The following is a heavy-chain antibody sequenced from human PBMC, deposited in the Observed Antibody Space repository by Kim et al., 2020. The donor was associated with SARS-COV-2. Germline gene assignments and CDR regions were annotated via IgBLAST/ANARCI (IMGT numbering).Heavy chain of an antibody. CDR3: AREFYYDSSGNNDNAFDI. J-gene: IGHJ3*02. V-gene: IGHV3-30-3*01. D-gene: IGHD3-22*01. CDR2: ISYDGSNK. Sequence: GGSLRLSCAASGFTFSSYAMHWVRQAPGKGLEWVAVISYDGSNKYYADSVKGRFTISRDNSKNTLYLQMNSLRAEDTAVYYCAREFYYDSSGNNDNAFDIWGQGTMVTVSS. CDR1: GFTFSSYA.